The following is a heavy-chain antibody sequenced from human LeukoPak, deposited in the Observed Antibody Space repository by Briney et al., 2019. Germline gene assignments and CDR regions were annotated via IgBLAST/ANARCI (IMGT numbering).Heavy chain of an antibody. Sequence: SVKVSCKASGYTFTGYYMHWVRQAPGQGLEWMGGIIPIFGTANYAQKFQGRVTITADESTSTAYMELSSLRSEDTAVYYCARDRGWQLARYFQHWGQGTLVTVSS. J-gene: IGHJ1*01. V-gene: IGHV1-69*13. D-gene: IGHD6-13*01. CDR1: GYTFTGYY. CDR3: ARDRGWQLARYFQH. CDR2: IIPIFGTA.